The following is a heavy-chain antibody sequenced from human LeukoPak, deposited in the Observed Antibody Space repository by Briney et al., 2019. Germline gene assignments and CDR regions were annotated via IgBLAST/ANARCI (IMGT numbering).Heavy chain of an antibody. D-gene: IGHD3-16*01. CDR1: GYTFTSYY. V-gene: IGHV1-46*01. CDR2: INPSGGST. Sequence: ASVKVSCKASGYTFTSYYMHWVRQAPGQGLEWMGIINPSGGSTSYAQKFQGRVTMTRDTSTSTVYMELSSLRSEDTAVYYCAREGYDYVWGSYSTSSLIVGYWGQGTLVTVSS. CDR3: AREGYDYVWGSYSTSSLIVGY. J-gene: IGHJ4*02.